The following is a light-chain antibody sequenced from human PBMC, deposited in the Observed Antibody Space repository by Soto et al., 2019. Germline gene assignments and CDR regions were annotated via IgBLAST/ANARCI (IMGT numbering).Light chain of an antibody. Sequence: EIVMTQSPVTLSVFPGGGATLSCRASQSAGTNLACYQQQPGQPPRLIIYGASIRANGVPGRFSGSVSGTEFTLTIRSLQSEDFAVYYCQQYNNWHPLTFGGGTKVDIK. CDR1: QSAGTN. V-gene: IGKV3-15*01. CDR2: GAS. CDR3: QQYNNWHPLT. J-gene: IGKJ4*01.